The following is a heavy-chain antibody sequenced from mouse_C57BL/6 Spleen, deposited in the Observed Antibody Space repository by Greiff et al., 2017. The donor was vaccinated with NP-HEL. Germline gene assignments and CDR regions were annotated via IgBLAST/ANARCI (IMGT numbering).Heavy chain of an antibody. CDR1: GFTFSSYA. Sequence: DVMLVESGEGLVKPGGSLKLSCAASGFTFSSYAMSWVRQTPEKRLEWVAYISSGGDYIYYADTVKGRFTISRDNARNTLYLQMSSLKSEDTAMYYCTRDDYENYYAMDYWGQGTSVTVSS. CDR3: TRDDYENYYAMDY. V-gene: IGHV5-9-1*02. D-gene: IGHD2-4*01. CDR2: ISSGGDYI. J-gene: IGHJ4*01.